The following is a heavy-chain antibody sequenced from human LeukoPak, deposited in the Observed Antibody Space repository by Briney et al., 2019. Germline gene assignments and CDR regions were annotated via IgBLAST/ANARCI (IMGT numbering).Heavy chain of an antibody. CDR2: INHSGST. CDR3: VRGRCGGDCYPNWFDP. CDR1: GGSFSGYH. J-gene: IGHJ5*02. D-gene: IGHD2-21*02. V-gene: IGHV4-34*01. Sequence: SETLSFTCAVYGGSFSGYHWTWIRQSRGKGLEWIGDINHSGSTNYNQPLKSRVTISVDTSKNQFSLKLTSVTAADTAVYYCVRGRCGGDCYPNWFDPWGQGTLVTVSS.